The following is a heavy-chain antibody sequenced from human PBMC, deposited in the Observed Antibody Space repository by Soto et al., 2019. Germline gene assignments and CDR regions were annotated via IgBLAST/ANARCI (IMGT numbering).Heavy chain of an antibody. D-gene: IGHD1-20*01. V-gene: IGHV4-34*01. CDR3: VRYNWHLFDY. CDR2: ISPTGNA. J-gene: IGHJ4*02. Sequence: SETLSLTCAVYGGSLSGSFWTWVRQFPGRGLEWIGEISPTGNAKYRSSLNGRVTISLDTSKNQFSLKLNSLISADTAVYYCVRYNWHLFDYWGQGVQVTVSS. CDR1: GGSLSGSF.